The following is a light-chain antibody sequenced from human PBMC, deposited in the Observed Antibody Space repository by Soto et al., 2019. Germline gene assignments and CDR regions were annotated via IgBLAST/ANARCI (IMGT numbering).Light chain of an antibody. Sequence: AIQLTQSPSSLSSSPGDRVTITCRASQDIRTAIAWYQQKPGQAPQLLIYDASSLQSGVPSRFSGRGSGTDFTFTISSLQPEDFATYYCQQFNSFPFTFGTGTKVDIK. CDR1: QDIRTA. V-gene: IGKV1-13*02. J-gene: IGKJ3*01. CDR3: QQFNSFPFT. CDR2: DAS.